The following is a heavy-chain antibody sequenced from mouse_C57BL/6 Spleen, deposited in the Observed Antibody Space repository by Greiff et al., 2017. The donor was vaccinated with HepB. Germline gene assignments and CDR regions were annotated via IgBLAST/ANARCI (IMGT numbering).Heavy chain of an antibody. J-gene: IGHJ1*03. Sequence: DVMLVESGGGLVKPGGSLKLSCAASGFTFSSYAMSWVRQTPEKRLEWVATISDGGSYTYYPDNVKGRFTISRDNAKNNLYLQMSHLKSEDTAMYYCARDSSHWYFDVWGTGTTVTVSS. D-gene: IGHD1-1*01. V-gene: IGHV5-4*01. CDR3: ARDSSHWYFDV. CDR1: GFTFSSYA. CDR2: ISDGGSYT.